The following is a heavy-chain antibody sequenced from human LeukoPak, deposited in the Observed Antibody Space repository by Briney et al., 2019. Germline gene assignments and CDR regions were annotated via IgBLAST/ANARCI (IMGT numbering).Heavy chain of an antibody. Sequence: GGSLRLSCAASGFTVSSNYMSWVRQAPGKGLEWVSTISGSGGSTYYADSVKGRFTISRDNSKNTLYLQMNSLRAEDTAVYYCAKEDIVVVPAATSDYWGQGTLVTVSS. V-gene: IGHV3-23*01. CDR2: ISGSGGST. CDR1: GFTVSSNY. J-gene: IGHJ4*02. CDR3: AKEDIVVVPAATSDY. D-gene: IGHD2-2*01.